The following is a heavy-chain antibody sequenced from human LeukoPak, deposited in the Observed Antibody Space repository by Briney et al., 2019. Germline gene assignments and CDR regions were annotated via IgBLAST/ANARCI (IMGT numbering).Heavy chain of an antibody. CDR1: GFTFSSYA. D-gene: IGHD5-18*01. Sequence: GGSQRLSCAASGFTFSSYAMSWVRQAPGRGLVWVSRINSDGSSTSYADSVKGRFTISRDNAKNTLYLQMNSLRAEDTAVYYCARGNTDFDCWGQGTLVTVSS. CDR3: ARGNTDFDC. CDR2: INSDGSST. J-gene: IGHJ4*02. V-gene: IGHV3-74*01.